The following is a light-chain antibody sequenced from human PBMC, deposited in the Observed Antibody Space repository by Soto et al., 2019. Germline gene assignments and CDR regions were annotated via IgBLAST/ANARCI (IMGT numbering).Light chain of an antibody. CDR3: TSYATGSAYV. Sequence: QSVLTQPPSVSGSPGQSVTISCTGTSSDVGGYNRVSWYQQPPGKAPKLLIYDVSNRPSGGSTRFSGSKSGNMASLTISGLQAEDEADYYCTSYATGSAYVFGPGTKVTVL. CDR2: DVS. J-gene: IGLJ1*01. V-gene: IGLV2-18*02. CDR1: SSDVGGYNR.